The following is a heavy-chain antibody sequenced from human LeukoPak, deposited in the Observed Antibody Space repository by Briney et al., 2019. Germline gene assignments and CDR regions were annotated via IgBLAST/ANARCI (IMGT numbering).Heavy chain of an antibody. CDR2: ISSSSSYI. V-gene: IGHV3-21*01. J-gene: IGHJ6*02. CDR3: ARDYRLAKGRKYNWNEHYYYGMDV. Sequence: GGSLRLSCAASGFTFSSYSMNWVRQAPGKGLEWVSSISSSSSYIYYADSVKGRFTISRDNAKNSLYLQMNSLRAEDTAVYYCARDYRLAKGRKYNWNEHYYYGMDVWGQGTTVTVSS. D-gene: IGHD1-20*01. CDR1: GFTFSSYS.